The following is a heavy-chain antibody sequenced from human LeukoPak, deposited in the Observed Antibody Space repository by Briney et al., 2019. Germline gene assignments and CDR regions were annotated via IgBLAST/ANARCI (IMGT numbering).Heavy chain of an antibody. J-gene: IGHJ4*02. D-gene: IGHD6-19*01. Sequence: SETLSLTCTVSADSISRSSYFWGWIRQPPGKGLEWIANIYYSGNTFYNPSLKSRVTISLDRSKHQFSLELRSVTAADMAVYYCAAGIEVAGAPFDYWGQGTLVTVSS. CDR2: IYYSGNT. V-gene: IGHV4-39*01. CDR1: ADSISRSSYF. CDR3: AAGIEVAGAPFDY.